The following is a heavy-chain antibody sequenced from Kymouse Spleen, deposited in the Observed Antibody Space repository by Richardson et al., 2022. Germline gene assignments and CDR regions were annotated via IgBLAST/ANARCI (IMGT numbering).Heavy chain of an antibody. V-gene: IGHV3-30*18. J-gene: IGHJ4*02. CDR1: GFTFSSYG. Sequence: QVQLVESGGGVVQPGRSLRLSCAASGFTFSSYGMHWVRQAPGKGLEWVAVISYDGSNKYYADSVKGRFTISRDNSKNTLYLQMNSLRAEDTAVYYCAKEGSLGLFDYWGQGTLVTVSS. CDR3: AKEGSLGLFDY. CDR2: ISYDGSNK. D-gene: IGHD6-13*01,IGHD6-19*01,IGHD7-27*02.